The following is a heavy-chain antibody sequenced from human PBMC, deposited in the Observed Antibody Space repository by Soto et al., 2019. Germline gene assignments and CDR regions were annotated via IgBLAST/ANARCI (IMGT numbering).Heavy chain of an antibody. J-gene: IGHJ5*02. Sequence: VSVTVSCKASGYTYTIYGISWVRLTPGQGLEWMEWISAYNGNTNYAQKLQGRVTMTTDTSTSTAYMELRSLRSDDTAVYYCARSGGRYGAPPQDNWFDPWGQGTLVTVSS. CDR1: GYTYTIYG. CDR3: ARSGGRYGAPPQDNWFDP. V-gene: IGHV1-18*01. CDR2: ISAYNGNT. D-gene: IGHD4-17*01.